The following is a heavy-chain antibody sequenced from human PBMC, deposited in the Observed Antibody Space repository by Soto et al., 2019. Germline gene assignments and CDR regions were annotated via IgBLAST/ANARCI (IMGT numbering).Heavy chain of an antibody. Sequence: QVQLQESGPGPVKPSETLSLTCSVSGGSIISHYWSWIRQPPGKGLEWIGYIHYTGSTDYNPSLKSRLTISVDTSKNQFSLKLSSVTAADTAVYYCARGGWSLDFWGQGTLVTVSS. J-gene: IGHJ4*02. CDR1: GGSIISHY. D-gene: IGHD2-15*01. CDR3: ARGGWSLDF. V-gene: IGHV4-59*11. CDR2: IHYTGST.